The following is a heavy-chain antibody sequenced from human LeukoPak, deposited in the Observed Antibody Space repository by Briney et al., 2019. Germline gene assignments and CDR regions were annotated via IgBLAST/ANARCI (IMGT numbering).Heavy chain of an antibody. Sequence: GGSLRLSCADSGINFNTYVMNWVRQAPGKGLEWVASSSGSGDRTYYADSVKGRFTISRDNSNNTLFLQMDSLRAEDTAVYYCTTSGNPSLIDIWGQGTMVTVSS. CDR3: TTSGNPSLIDI. J-gene: IGHJ3*02. D-gene: IGHD1-26*01. CDR1: GINFNTYV. V-gene: IGHV3-23*01. CDR2: SSGSGDRT.